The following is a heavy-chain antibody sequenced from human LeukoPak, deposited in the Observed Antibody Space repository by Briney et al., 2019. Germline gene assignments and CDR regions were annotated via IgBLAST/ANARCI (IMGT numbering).Heavy chain of an antibody. CDR3: AKDRGSGCFDY. V-gene: IGHV3-9*01. J-gene: IGHJ4*02. CDR2: ISWNSGSI. CDR1: GFTFDDYA. Sequence: PGRSLRLSCAASGFTFDDYAMDWVRQAPGKGLAWVSGISWNSGSIGYADSVKGRFTISRDNAKNSLYLQMNSLRAEDTALYYCAKDRGSGCFDYWGQGTLVTVSS. D-gene: IGHD3-10*01.